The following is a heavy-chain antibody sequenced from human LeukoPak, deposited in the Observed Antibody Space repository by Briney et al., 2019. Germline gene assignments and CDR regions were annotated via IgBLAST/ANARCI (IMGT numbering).Heavy chain of an antibody. Sequence: SGTLSLTCSVSGGSISSNNWWTWVRQPPGKGLEWIVEIYHSGNTNYNPSLKSRVTISLDKSNNHFSLKMNSVTAADTAVYYCARDSATTLGSYYYGLDVWGQGTTVTVSS. CDR1: GGSISSNNW. J-gene: IGHJ6*02. CDR2: IYHSGNT. V-gene: IGHV4-4*02. D-gene: IGHD5-12*01. CDR3: ARDSATTLGSYYYGLDV.